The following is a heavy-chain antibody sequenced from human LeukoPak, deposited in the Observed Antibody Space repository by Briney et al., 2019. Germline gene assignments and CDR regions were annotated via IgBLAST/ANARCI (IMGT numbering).Heavy chain of an antibody. V-gene: IGHV4-34*01. CDR3: ARGTYTYYDFWSGYSTYYYYGMDV. Sequence: PSETLSLTCAVCGGSFSGYYWSWIRQPPGKGLEWIGEINHSGSTNYNPSLKSRVTISVDTSKNQFSLKLSSVTAADTAVYYCARGTYTYYDFWSGYSTYYYYGMDVWGQGTTVTVSS. CDR2: INHSGST. J-gene: IGHJ6*02. CDR1: GGSFSGYY. D-gene: IGHD3-3*01.